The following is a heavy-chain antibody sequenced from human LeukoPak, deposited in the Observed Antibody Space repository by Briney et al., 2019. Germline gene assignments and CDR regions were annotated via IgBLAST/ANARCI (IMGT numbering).Heavy chain of an antibody. CDR1: GYSISSGYY. V-gene: IGHV4-38-2*02. Sequence: SETLSLTCTVSGYSISSGYYWGWIRPPPGNGLEWIGSIYHSGSTYYNPSLKSRVTISVDTSKNQFSLKLSSVTAADKAVYYCARSCRILDIVATIRARLGGNGFDIWGQGTMVTVSS. D-gene: IGHD5-12*01. CDR2: IYHSGST. CDR3: ARSCRILDIVATIRARLGGNGFDI. J-gene: IGHJ3*02.